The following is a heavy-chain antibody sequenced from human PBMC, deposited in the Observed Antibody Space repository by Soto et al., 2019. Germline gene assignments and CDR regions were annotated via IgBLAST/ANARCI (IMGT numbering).Heavy chain of an antibody. D-gene: IGHD5-12*01. CDR1: GFTFSSYA. CDR2: ISYDGSNK. J-gene: IGHJ4*02. V-gene: IGHV3-30-3*01. CDR3: ARDGEQWLITYYFDY. Sequence: LRLSCAASGFTFSSYAMHWVRQAPGKGLEWVAVISYDGSNKYYADSVKGRFTISRDNSKNTLYLQMNSLRAEDTAVYYCARDGEQWLITYYFDYWGQGTLVTVSS.